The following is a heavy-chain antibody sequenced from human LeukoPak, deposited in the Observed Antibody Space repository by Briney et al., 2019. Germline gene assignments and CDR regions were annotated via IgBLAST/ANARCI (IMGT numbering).Heavy chain of an antibody. D-gene: IGHD6-13*01. J-gene: IGHJ5*02. Sequence: SETLSLTCTVSGGSISSSSYYWGWIRQPPGKGLEWIGSIYYSGSTYYNPSLKSRVTISVDTSKNQFSLKLSSVTAADTAVYYCARGPSRSSSWSNWFDPWGQGTLVTVSS. CDR3: ARGPSRSSSWSNWFDP. CDR1: GGSISSSSYY. V-gene: IGHV4-39*01. CDR2: IYYSGST.